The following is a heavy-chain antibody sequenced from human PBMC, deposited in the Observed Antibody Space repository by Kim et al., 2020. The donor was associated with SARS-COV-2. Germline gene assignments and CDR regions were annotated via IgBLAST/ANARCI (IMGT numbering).Heavy chain of an antibody. CDR3: ARYDDILTGYYTRGYYFDY. V-gene: IGHV3-7*01. CDR1: GFTFSSYW. J-gene: IGHJ4*02. Sequence: GGSLRLSCAASGFTFSSYWMSWVRQAPGKGLEWVANIKQDGSEKYYVDSVKGRFTISRDNAKNSLYLQMNSLRAEDTAVYYCARYDDILTGYYTRGYYFDYWGQGTLVTVSS. D-gene: IGHD3-9*01. CDR2: IKQDGSEK.